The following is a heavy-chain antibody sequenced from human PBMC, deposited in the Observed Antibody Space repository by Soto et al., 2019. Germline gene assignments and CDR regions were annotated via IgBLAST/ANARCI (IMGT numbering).Heavy chain of an antibody. CDR3: AREPTYCSSTSCQPRYYYYGMDV. D-gene: IGHD2-2*01. CDR2: IYYSGST. V-gene: IGHV4-31*03. CDR1: GGSTSSGGYH. Sequence: SETLSLTCTVSGGSTSSGGYHWSWIRQHPGKGLEWIGYIYYSGSTYYNPSLKSRVTISVDTSKNQFSLKLSSVTAADTAVYYCAREPTYCSSTSCQPRYYYYGMDVWGQGTTVTVSS. J-gene: IGHJ6*02.